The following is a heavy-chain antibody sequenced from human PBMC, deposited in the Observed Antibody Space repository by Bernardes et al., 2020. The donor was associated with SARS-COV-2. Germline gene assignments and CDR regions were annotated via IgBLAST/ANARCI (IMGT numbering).Heavy chain of an antibody. Sequence: GGSLRLSCAASEFTFRSSAMSWVRQDPGPGLAWVSSLTRSSRYKYYADSVKGRFTISRDNAKNSLYLQMNSLRAEDTAVYFCARESDWNYVFDYWGQGTLVTVSS. V-gene: IGHV3-21*01. CDR2: LTRSSRYK. D-gene: IGHD1-7*01. CDR3: ARESDWNYVFDY. CDR1: EFTFRSSA. J-gene: IGHJ4*02.